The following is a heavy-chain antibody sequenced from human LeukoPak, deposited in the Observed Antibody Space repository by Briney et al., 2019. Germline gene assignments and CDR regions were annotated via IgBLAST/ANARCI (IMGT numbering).Heavy chain of an antibody. D-gene: IGHD3-22*01. CDR2: IYYSGST. J-gene: IGHJ4*02. V-gene: IGHV4-39*07. Sequence: SETLSLTCTVSGGSISSSSYYWGWIRQPPGKGLEWIGSIYYSGSTYYNPSLKSRVTISVDTSKNQFSLKLSSVIAADTAVYYCASSYYYDSSGYFYYFDYWGQGTLVTVSS. CDR3: ASSYYYDSSGYFYYFDY. CDR1: GGSISSSSYY.